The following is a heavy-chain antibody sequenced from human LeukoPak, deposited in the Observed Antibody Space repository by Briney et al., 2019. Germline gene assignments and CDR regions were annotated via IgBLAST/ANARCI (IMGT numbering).Heavy chain of an antibody. J-gene: IGHJ4*02. CDR1: GFTFSSFW. CDR2: INSDGYST. D-gene: IGHD3-10*01. Sequence: GGSLRLSCAASGFTFSSFWMHWVRQAPGKGLVWVSVINSDGYSTNYADSVKGRFTISRDNAKNTLYLQMNSLRAEDTAVYYCAREARGSGSYYRPRDFDYWGQGTLVTVSS. CDR3: AREARGSGSYYRPRDFDY. V-gene: IGHV3-74*01.